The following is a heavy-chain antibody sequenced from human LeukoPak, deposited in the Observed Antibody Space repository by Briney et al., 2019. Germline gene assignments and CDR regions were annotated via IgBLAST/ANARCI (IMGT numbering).Heavy chain of an antibody. CDR3: AKSVGDCGGDCYLDY. D-gene: IGHD2-21*02. CDR2: ISGSGGST. V-gene: IGHV3-23*01. Sequence: PGGSLRLSYAASGFTFSSYAMSWVRQAPGKGLEWVSAISGSGGSTYYADSVKGRFTISRDNSKNTLYLQMNSLRAEDTAVYYCAKSVGDCGGDCYLDYWGQGTLVTVSS. J-gene: IGHJ4*02. CDR1: GFTFSSYA.